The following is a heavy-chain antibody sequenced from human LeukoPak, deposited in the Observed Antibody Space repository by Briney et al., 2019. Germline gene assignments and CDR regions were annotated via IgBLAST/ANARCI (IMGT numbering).Heavy chain of an antibody. CDR1: GGSISSGGYY. J-gene: IGHJ3*02. Sequence: SQTLSLTCTVSGGSISSGGYYWSWIRQPPEKGLEWIGYIYHSGSTYYNPSLKSRVTISVDRSKNQFSLKLSSVTAADTAVYYCARAPVSLLLPDAFDIWGQGTMVTVSS. CDR3: ARAPVSLLLPDAFDI. V-gene: IGHV4-30-2*01. CDR2: IYHSGST. D-gene: IGHD3-22*01.